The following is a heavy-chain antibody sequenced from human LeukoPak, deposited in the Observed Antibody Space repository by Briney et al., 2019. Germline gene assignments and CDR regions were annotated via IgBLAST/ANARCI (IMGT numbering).Heavy chain of an antibody. D-gene: IGHD2-2*01. CDR3: AKGGGPYHLPTDY. CDR2: ITSAGNT. V-gene: IGHV3-23*01. Sequence: GGSLRLSCAASGFTFSSYAMNWVRQAPGKGLEWVSAITSAGNTYYADSVKGRFTISRDSSKNTLYLQMNSLRSEGAAVYYCAKGGGPYHLPTDYWGQGTLVTVSS. J-gene: IGHJ4*02. CDR1: GFTFSSYA.